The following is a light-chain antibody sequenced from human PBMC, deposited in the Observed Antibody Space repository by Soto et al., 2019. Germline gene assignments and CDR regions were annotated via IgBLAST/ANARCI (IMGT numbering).Light chain of an antibody. CDR3: QQRSNWPGT. V-gene: IGKV3-11*01. J-gene: IGKJ3*01. Sequence: EIVLTQSPATLSLSPGERATLSCRASQSVSSYLAWYQQKPGQAPRLLIYDASNRATGIPARFSGSESGTDFTLTISSLEPEDFAVYYCQQRSNWPGTFGPGTKVDIK. CDR2: DAS. CDR1: QSVSSY.